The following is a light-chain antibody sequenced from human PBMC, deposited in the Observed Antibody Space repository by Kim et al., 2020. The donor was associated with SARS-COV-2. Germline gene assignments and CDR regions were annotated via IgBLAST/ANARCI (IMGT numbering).Light chain of an antibody. J-gene: IGLJ3*02. Sequence: QAGLTQPPSVSKGLRQTATLTCPGNSNNVGNQGAAWLQQHQGHPPKLLFHRSNNRPSGISERLSASRSGNTASLTITGLQPEDEADYYCSAWDTSLSAWVFGGGTQLTVL. CDR1: SNNVGNQG. CDR2: RSN. V-gene: IGLV10-54*01. CDR3: SAWDTSLSAWV.